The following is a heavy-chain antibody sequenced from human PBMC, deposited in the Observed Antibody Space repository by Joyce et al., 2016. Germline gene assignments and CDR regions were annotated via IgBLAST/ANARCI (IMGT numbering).Heavy chain of an antibody. CDR1: GFTFRSYG. J-gene: IGHJ4*02. CDR2: ISNDGKNK. V-gene: IGHV3-30*18. Sequence: QAQLVESGGGVVQPGRSLRLSCAVSGFTFRSYGMHWVRQAPGKGLEWVEVISNDGKNKNYADSVKGRFTVSRDNSKKILSLQMNSLRPEDTAVYYCAKDRETSAVLDFWGQGTPVTVSS. CDR3: AKDRETSAVLDF. D-gene: IGHD6-25*01.